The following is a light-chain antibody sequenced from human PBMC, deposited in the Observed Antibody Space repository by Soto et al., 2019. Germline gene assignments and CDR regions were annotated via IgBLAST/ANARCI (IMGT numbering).Light chain of an antibody. CDR3: QHYNNWPPYT. V-gene: IGKV3-15*01. Sequence: EIVMTQSPATLSVSPGERATLSCRASQNVGSNLAWYQQRPGQAPRLLIYCASTRATGIPARFTGSGSGTDFTLTISSLQSEDFAVYYCQHYNNWPPYTFGQGTKLEIK. CDR1: QNVGSN. CDR2: CAS. J-gene: IGKJ2*01.